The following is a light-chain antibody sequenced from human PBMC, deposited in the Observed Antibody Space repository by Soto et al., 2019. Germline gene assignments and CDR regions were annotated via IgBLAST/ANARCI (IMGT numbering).Light chain of an antibody. J-gene: IGKJ3*01. CDR3: QQSYSTPFT. Sequence: DIQMTQSPSSLSASVGDRVTIICRASQSVSTRLAWYQQKPGKAPKVLIYDASSWAGGVPSRFSGRGFATDFTLAINSLQPEDFATYYCQQSYSTPFTFGPGTKVDIK. CDR1: QSVSTR. V-gene: IGKV1-39*01. CDR2: DAS.